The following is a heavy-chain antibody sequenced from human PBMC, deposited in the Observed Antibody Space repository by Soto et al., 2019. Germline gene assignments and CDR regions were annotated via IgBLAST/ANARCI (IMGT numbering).Heavy chain of an antibody. CDR3: ARGYYDILTGYYLSDYFDY. V-gene: IGHV4-59*01. J-gene: IGHJ4*02. CDR2: IYYSGST. Sequence: SETLSLTCTVSGGSISSYYWSWIRQPPGKGLEWIGYIYYSGSTNYNPSLKSRVTISVDTSKNQFSLKLSSVTAADTAVYYCARGYYDILTGYYLSDYFDYWGQGTLVTVSS. D-gene: IGHD3-9*01. CDR1: GGSISSYY.